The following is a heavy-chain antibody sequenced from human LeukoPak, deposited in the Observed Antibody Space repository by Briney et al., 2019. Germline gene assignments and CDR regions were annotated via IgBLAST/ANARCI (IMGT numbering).Heavy chain of an antibody. Sequence: ASVKVSCKASGGTFSSYAISWVRQAPGQGLEWMGRIIPILGIANYAQKFQGRVTITADKSTSTAYMELSSLRSEDTAVYYCARASGESSYYFDYWGQGTLVTVSS. V-gene: IGHV1-69*04. CDR1: GGTFSSYA. D-gene: IGHD6-19*01. J-gene: IGHJ4*02. CDR2: IIPILGIA. CDR3: ARASGESSYYFDY.